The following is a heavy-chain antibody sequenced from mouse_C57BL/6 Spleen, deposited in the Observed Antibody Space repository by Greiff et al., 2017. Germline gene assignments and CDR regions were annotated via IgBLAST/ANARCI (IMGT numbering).Heavy chain of an antibody. J-gene: IGHJ2*01. Sequence: EVKVVESGGGLVKPGGSLKLSCAASGFTFSSYAMSWVRQTPEKRLEWVATISDGGSYTYYPDNVKGRFTISRDNAKNNLYLQMSHLKSEDTAMYYCARDLLGRGDYFDYWGQGTTLTVSS. D-gene: IGHD4-1*01. V-gene: IGHV5-4*01. CDR3: ARDLLGRGDYFDY. CDR2: ISDGGSYT. CDR1: GFTFSSYA.